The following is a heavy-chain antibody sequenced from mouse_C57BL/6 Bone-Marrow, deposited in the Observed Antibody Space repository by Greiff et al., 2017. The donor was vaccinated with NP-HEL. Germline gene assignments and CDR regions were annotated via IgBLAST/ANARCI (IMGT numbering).Heavy chain of an antibody. CDR3: ASWGSSYNYFDY. V-gene: IGHV2-2*01. CDR1: GFSLTSYG. CDR2: IWSGGST. J-gene: IGHJ2*01. D-gene: IGHD1-1*01. Sequence: VQLKQSGPGLVQPSQSLSITCTVSGFSLTSYGVHWVRQSPGKGLEWLGVIWSGGSTDYNAAFISRLSISKDNSKSQVFFKMNSLQADDTAIYYCASWGSSYNYFDYWGQGTTLTVSS.